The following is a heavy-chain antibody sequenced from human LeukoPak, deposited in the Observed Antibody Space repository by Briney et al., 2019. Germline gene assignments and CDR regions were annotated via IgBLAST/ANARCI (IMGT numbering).Heavy chain of an antibody. CDR3: ARGWCPPCHGMGD. V-gene: IGHV3-7*03. J-gene: IGHJ6*04. D-gene: IGHD2-8*02. CDR2: IQQDGREK. Sequence: GGPLSLSCTVSGFTHSSCWMTWVRQAPGKGLEWVANIQQDGREKYYLDSVRGRFTISRDNPQNQLFLQMDSLRAEDTAVYFCARGWCPPCHGMGDWGKGTTVTVSS. CDR1: GFTHSSCW.